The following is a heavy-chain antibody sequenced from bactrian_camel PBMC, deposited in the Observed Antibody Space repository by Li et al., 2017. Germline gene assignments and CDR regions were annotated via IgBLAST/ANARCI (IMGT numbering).Heavy chain of an antibody. D-gene: IGHD1*01. V-gene: IGHV3-2*01. Sequence: HVQLVESGGGLVQPGGSLRLSCAASGFTFSNAYMSWVRQAPGKGLEWVSSIYLDGSRTCYPDSVKGRFTISRDNAKNTLYLQMNSLKPEDTAMYYCAASPPPLEYPGITFCGDGHVLEEYTYWGQGTQVTVS. CDR3: AASPPPLEYPGITFCGDGHVLEEYTY. CDR2: IYLDGSRT. J-gene: IGHJ4*01. CDR1: GFTFSNAY.